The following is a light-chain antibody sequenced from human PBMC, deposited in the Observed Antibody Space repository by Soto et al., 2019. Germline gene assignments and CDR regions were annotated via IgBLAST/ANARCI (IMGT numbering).Light chain of an antibody. CDR3: QQYTDWPRT. V-gene: IGKV3-15*01. CDR1: QGVSRD. CDR2: HAS. Sequence: EIKMTQSPDTLSVSPGERVALSCRASQGVSRDLAWYQQKPGQAPRLLIYHASTRATGIPARFSGTGSGTEFTLTISSVQSEDFALYYCQQYTDWPRTFGQGSKVEIK. J-gene: IGKJ1*01.